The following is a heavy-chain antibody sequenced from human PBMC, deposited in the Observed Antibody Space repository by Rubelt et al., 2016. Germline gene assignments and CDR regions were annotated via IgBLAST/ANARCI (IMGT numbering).Heavy chain of an antibody. Sequence: LVQSGAEVKKPGSSVKVSCKASGGTFSSYAISWVRQAPGQGLEWMGRIIPILGIANYAQKFQGRVTITADKSTSTAYMELSSLSSEDTAVYYCARVPAGYGSRTSCYVSDYWGQGTLVTVSS. J-gene: IGHJ4*02. V-gene: IGHV1-69*04. CDR1: GGTFSSYA. D-gene: IGHD2-2*03. CDR2: IIPILGIA. CDR3: ARVPAGYGSRTSCYVSDY.